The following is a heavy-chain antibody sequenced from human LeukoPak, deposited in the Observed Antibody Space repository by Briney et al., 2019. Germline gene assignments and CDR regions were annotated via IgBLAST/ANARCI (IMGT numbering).Heavy chain of an antibody. CDR3: ARGLFGGELSRLFDY. J-gene: IGHJ4*02. CDR1: GYTFTGYY. V-gene: IGHV1-2*02. Sequence: GASVKVSCKTSGYTFTGYYIHLLRQAPGQGLEWMAWIDPNSGATNYAHKFQGRVTLTRDTSISTAYMEVSSLRSDDTAVYYCARGLFGGELSRLFDYWGQGTLVTVSS. D-gene: IGHD3-10*01. CDR2: IDPNSGAT.